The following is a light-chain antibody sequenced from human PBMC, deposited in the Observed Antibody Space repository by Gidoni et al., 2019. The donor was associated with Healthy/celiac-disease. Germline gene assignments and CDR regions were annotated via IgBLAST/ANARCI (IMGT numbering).Light chain of an antibody. CDR2: GAS. CDR1: QSVSSN. Sequence: EIVMTQSPATLSVSPGERATLPCRASQSVSSNLAWYQQKPGQAPRLLIYGASTRATGIPARFSGSGSGTEFTLSISSLQSEDFAVYYCQQYNNWPNTFGQXTKVEIK. V-gene: IGKV3-15*01. J-gene: IGKJ1*01. CDR3: QQYNNWPNT.